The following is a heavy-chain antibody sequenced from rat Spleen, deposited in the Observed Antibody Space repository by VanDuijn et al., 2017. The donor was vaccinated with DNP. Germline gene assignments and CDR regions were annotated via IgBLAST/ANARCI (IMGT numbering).Heavy chain of an antibody. CDR3: TRVGFGALFAY. J-gene: IGHJ3*01. V-gene: IGHV5-20*01. CDR1: GFTFSDYY. D-gene: IGHD4-3*01. CDR2: ISYNGGST. Sequence: EVQLVESGGGLVQPGRSLKLSCEVSGFTFSDYYMAWVRQAPAKGLEWVATISYNGGSTYYRDSVQGRFTISRDNAKSSLYLQMDSLRSEDTATYYCTRVGFGALFAYWGQGTLVTVSS.